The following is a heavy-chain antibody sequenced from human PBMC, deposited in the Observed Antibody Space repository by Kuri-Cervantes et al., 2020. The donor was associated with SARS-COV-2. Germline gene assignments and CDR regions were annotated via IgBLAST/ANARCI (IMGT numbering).Heavy chain of an antibody. V-gene: IGHV3-21*01. D-gene: IGHD5-18*01. CDR3: ARVKDGWIHGMDV. J-gene: IGHJ6*02. CDR2: ISSSTSYI. Sequence: GESLKISCAASGFTFSSYAMSWVRQAPGKGLEWVSSISSSTSYIYYADSVKGRFTISRDNSKNTLYLQMNSLRAEDTAVYYCARVKDGWIHGMDVWGQGTTVTVSS. CDR1: GFTFSSYA.